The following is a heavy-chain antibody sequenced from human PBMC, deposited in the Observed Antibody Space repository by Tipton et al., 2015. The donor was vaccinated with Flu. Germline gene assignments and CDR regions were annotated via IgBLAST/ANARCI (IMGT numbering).Heavy chain of an antibody. CDR1: GDSISSSSSY. D-gene: IGHD6-19*01. J-gene: IGHJ4*02. CDR3: ARGRAVAGTDY. Sequence: TLSLTCIVSGDSISSSSSYWGWLRQPPGKGLEWIGNIYYSGSTYYNPSLKSRVTISVDTSKNQFSLKLSSVTAADTAVYYCARGRAVAGTDYWGQGTLVTVSS. CDR2: IYYSGST. V-gene: IGHV4-39*07.